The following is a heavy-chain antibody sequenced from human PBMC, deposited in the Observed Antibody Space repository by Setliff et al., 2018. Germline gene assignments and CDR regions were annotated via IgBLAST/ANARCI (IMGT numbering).Heavy chain of an antibody. CDR1: GFTFSSEA. CDR3: AKGSYSYGL. Sequence: LRLSCAASGFTFSSEAMTWVRQAPGWGLEWVSIISSDGGSIYYADSVKGRFTISRDNSNNTLYLQMSSLRAEDTAVYYCAKGSYSYGLWGQGTLVTVSS. J-gene: IGHJ4*02. V-gene: IGHV3-23*03. CDR2: ISSDGGSI. D-gene: IGHD5-18*01.